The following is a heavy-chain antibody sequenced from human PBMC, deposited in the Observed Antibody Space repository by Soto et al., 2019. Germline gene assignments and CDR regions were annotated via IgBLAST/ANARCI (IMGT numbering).Heavy chain of an antibody. CDR1: GYTFTNYA. J-gene: IGHJ5*02. CDR2: INAGNGNT. D-gene: IGHD3-10*01. V-gene: IGHV1-3*01. CDR3: AKDNGSGSYYKNWFDP. Sequence: ASVKVSCKASGYTFTNYAMHWVRQAPGQRLEWMGWINAGNGNTKYSQKFQGRVTITRDTSASTAYMELSSLRAEGTAVYYCAKDNGSGSYYKNWFDPWGQGTLVTVS.